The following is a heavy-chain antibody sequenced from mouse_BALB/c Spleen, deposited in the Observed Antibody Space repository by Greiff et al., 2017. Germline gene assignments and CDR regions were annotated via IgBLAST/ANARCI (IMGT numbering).Heavy chain of an antibody. V-gene: IGHV2-9*02. CDR2: IWAGGST. CDR3: ARDSDGYYDAMDY. J-gene: IGHJ4*01. D-gene: IGHD2-3*01. Sequence: QVQLKESGPGLVAPSPSLSITCTVSGFSLTSYGVHWVRQPPGKGLEWLGVIWAGGSTNYNSALMSRLSISKDNSKSQVFLKMNSLHTDDTAMYYCARDSDGYYDAMDYWGQGTSVTVSS. CDR1: GFSLTSYG.